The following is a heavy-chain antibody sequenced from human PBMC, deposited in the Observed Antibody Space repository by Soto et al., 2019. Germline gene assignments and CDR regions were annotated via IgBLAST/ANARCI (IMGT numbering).Heavy chain of an antibody. V-gene: IGHV1-69*01. J-gene: IGHJ6*02. CDR1: GGTFSSYA. D-gene: IGHD6-6*01. CDR3: ARDRYSSSSGVGVVYYYYGMDV. Sequence: QVQLVQSGAEVKKPGSSVKVSCTASGGTFSSYAISWVRQAPGQGLEWMGGIIPIFGTANYAQKFQGRVTITADESTSTAYMELSSLRSEDTAVYYCARDRYSSSSGVGVVYYYYGMDVWGQGTTVTVSS. CDR2: IIPIFGTA.